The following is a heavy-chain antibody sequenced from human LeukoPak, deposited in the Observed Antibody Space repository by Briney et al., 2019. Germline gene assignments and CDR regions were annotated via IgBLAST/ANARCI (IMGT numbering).Heavy chain of an antibody. Sequence: GGSLRLSCAASGFTFSSYAMHWVRQAPGKGLEWVAVISYDGSNKYYADSVKGRFTISRDNSKNTLYLRMNSLRAEDTAVYYCARVPRGFSSSSQYFDYWGQGTLVTVSS. CDR3: ARVPRGFSSSSQYFDY. CDR1: GFTFSSYA. J-gene: IGHJ4*02. D-gene: IGHD6-6*01. V-gene: IGHV3-30-3*01. CDR2: ISYDGSNK.